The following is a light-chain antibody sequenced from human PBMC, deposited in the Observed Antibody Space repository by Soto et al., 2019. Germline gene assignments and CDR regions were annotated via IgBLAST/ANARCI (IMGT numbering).Light chain of an antibody. CDR2: AAS. Sequence: DIQMTQSPSSLSASVGDRVTMTCRVSQGINNYLAWYQQKPGKVPKLLIYAASTLQSGVPSRFSGSGSGTDFTLTVSGLQPEDVATYYCQKYDSAHLTFGGGTKVDIK. V-gene: IGKV1-27*01. CDR1: QGINNY. J-gene: IGKJ4*01. CDR3: QKYDSAHLT.